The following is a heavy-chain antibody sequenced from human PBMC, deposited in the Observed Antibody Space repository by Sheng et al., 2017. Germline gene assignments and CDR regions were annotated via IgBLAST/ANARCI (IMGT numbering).Heavy chain of an antibody. CDR2: INHSGST. D-gene: IGHD3-22*01. CDR3: ARGPRDAGWLLLRTGWHWYFDL. J-gene: IGHJ2*01. Sequence: QVQLQQWGAGLLKPSETLSLTCAVYGGSFSGYYWSWIRQPTGKGLEWIGEINHSGSTNYNPSLKSRVTISVDTSKNQFSLKLSSVTAADTAVYYCARGPRDAGWLLLRTGWHWYFDLWGRGTLVTVSS. V-gene: IGHV4-34*01. CDR1: GGSFSGYY.